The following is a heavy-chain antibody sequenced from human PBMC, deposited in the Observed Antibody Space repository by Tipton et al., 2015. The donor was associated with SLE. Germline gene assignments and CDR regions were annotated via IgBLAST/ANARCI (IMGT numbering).Heavy chain of an antibody. CDR3: ARGGIYHDYSGNFDF. CDR1: GGSISSSTYY. Sequence: TLSLTCTVSGGSISSSTYYWGWIRQPPGKGLEWIGSIFYNGNTYYSPSLKSRVTISLDPSKSQFSLRLSSVTAADTAIYYCARGGIYHDYSGNFDFWGQGTLVTASS. CDR2: IFYNGNT. J-gene: IGHJ4*02. V-gene: IGHV4-39*07. D-gene: IGHD3-22*01.